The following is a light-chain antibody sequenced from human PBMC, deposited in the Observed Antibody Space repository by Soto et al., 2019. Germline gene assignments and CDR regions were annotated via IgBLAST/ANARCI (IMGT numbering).Light chain of an antibody. J-gene: IGKJ1*01. CDR3: QQYNSYPWT. CDR1: QSMSSW. V-gene: IGKV1-5*01. CDR2: DAS. Sequence: DIQMTKSPSTLSASVGDRVTITCRASQSMSSWLAWYQQKPGKAPKLLIYDASSLESGVPSRFSGSGSGTEFTLTISSLQPDDFATYYCQQYNSYPWTFGQGTKLDIK.